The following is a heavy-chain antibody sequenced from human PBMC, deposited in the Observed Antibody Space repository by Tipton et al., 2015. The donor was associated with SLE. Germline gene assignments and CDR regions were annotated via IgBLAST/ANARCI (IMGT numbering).Heavy chain of an antibody. CDR2: IRYDGSNK. Sequence: GSLRLSCAASGFTFSSYGMHWVRQAPGKGLEWVAFIRYDGSNKYYADSVKGRFTISRDNSKNTLYLQMNSLRAEDTAVYYFAKPIRVVLRFLEWLLGFDYWGQGTLVTVSS. CDR1: GFTFSSYG. V-gene: IGHV3-30*02. CDR3: AKPIRVVLRFLEWLLGFDY. D-gene: IGHD3-3*01. J-gene: IGHJ4*02.